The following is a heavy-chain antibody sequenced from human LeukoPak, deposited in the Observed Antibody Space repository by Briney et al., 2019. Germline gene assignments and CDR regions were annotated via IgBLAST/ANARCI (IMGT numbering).Heavy chain of an antibody. Sequence: AGGSLRLSCAASGFTFSSYSMNWVRQTPGKGLEWVSSISSSSSYIYYADSPKGRFTISRDNAKNSLYLQMNSLRAEDTAVYYCARDALVRGASDYWGQGTLVTVSS. J-gene: IGHJ4*02. CDR2: ISSSSSYI. CDR1: GFTFSSYS. V-gene: IGHV3-21*01. CDR3: ARDALVRGASDY. D-gene: IGHD3-10*01.